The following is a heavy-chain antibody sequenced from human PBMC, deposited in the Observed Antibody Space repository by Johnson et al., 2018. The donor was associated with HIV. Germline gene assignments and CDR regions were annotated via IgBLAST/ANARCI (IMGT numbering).Heavy chain of an antibody. Sequence: VQLVESGGGVVQPGRSLGLSCAASGFSFSSYWMHWVRQAPGKGLEWVSVIYSGDTTYYADSMRGRFTISRDNSKNTLFLQMNSRRAEDTAMYFCARGGPFHAFDIWGQGTMVTVSS. D-gene: IGHD2-21*01. CDR1: GFSFSSYW. CDR2: IYSGDTT. J-gene: IGHJ3*02. CDR3: ARGGPFHAFDI. V-gene: IGHV3-66*01.